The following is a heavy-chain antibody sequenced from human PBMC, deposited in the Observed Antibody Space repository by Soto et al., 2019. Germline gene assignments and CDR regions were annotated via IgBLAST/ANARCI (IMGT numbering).Heavy chain of an antibody. V-gene: IGHV3-23*01. D-gene: IGHD6-19*01. CDR2: ISGSGGST. Sequence: GGSLRLSCAASGFTFSSYAMSWVRQAPGKGLEWVSAISGSGGSTYYADSVKGRFTISRDNSKNTLYLQMNSLRAEDTAVYYCAKDPGIAVAGWDNDDYWGQGTLVTVSS. CDR1: GFTFSSYA. J-gene: IGHJ4*02. CDR3: AKDPGIAVAGWDNDDY.